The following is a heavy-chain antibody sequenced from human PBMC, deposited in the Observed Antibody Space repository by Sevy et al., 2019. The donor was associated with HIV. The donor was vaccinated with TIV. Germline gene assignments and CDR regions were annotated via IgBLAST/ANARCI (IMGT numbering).Heavy chain of an antibody. V-gene: IGHV3-33*01. CDR1: GFTFSSFG. D-gene: IGHD1-26*01. Sequence: GGSLRLSCAASGFTFSSFGMHWVRQAPGKGLEWVAVICYEGSTTYYADSVRGRFTISIDSSNNTLDLQMNSLRADDTAVYYCAATATHLDYWGQGTLVTVSS. CDR2: ICYEGSTT. CDR3: AATATHLDY. J-gene: IGHJ4*02.